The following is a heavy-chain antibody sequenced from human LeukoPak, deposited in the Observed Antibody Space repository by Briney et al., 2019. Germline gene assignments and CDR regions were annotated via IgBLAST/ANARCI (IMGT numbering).Heavy chain of an antibody. V-gene: IGHV3-23*01. J-gene: IGHJ3*02. Sequence: GGSLRLSCAASGFTFSSYAMSWVRQAPGKGLEWVSAISGSGGSTYYADSVKGRFTISRDNSKNTLYLQMNSLRAEDTAVYYCAKVLTRDYYDSSGYYSSGAFDIWGQGTMVTVSS. D-gene: IGHD3-22*01. CDR1: GFTFSSYA. CDR2: ISGSGGST. CDR3: AKVLTRDYYDSSGYYSSGAFDI.